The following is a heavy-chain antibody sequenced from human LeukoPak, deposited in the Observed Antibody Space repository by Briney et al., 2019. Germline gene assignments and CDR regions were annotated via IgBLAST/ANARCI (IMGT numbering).Heavy chain of an antibody. V-gene: IGHV3-48*03. CDR2: ISSSGSTI. D-gene: IGHD2-2*01. Sequence: GGSLRLSCAASGFTFSSYEMNWVRQAPGKGLEWVSYISSSGSTIYYADSVKGRFTISRDNAKNSLYLQMNSLRAEDTAVYYCARKYCTSASCYSLRGFYMDVWGKGTTVTVSS. J-gene: IGHJ6*03. CDR1: GFTFSSYE. CDR3: ARKYCTSASCYSLRGFYMDV.